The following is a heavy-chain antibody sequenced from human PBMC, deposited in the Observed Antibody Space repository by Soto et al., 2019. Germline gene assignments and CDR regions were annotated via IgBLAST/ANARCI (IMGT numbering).Heavy chain of an antibody. CDR3: ARSRDGYNLFYDYYYYGMDV. CDR2: IYPGDSDT. Sequence: PGEFLKISCKGSGYSFTSYWIGWVRQMPGKGLEWMGIIYPGDSDTRYSPSFQGQVTISADKSISTAYLQWSSLKASDTAMYYCARSRDGYNLFYDYYYYGMDVWGQGTTVTVSS. D-gene: IGHD5-12*01. J-gene: IGHJ6*02. CDR1: GYSFTSYW. V-gene: IGHV5-51*01.